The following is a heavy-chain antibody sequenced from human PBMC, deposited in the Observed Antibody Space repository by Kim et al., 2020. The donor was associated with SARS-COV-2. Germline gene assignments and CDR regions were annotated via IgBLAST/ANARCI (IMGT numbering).Heavy chain of an antibody. V-gene: IGHV4-39*01. CDR2: IYYSGIT. CDR1: GDSIDGSPYY. D-gene: IGHD3-10*01. Sequence: SETLSLTCSVSGDSIDGSPYYWGWIRQPPGKGLEWIGNIYYSGITKYNPSLKSRVSMSVDPSKNQFSLKLNSVTAADTSVYYCARHALLFGDRGLWFDSWVQGTLVTVSS. CDR3: ARHALLFGDRGLWFDS. J-gene: IGHJ5*01.